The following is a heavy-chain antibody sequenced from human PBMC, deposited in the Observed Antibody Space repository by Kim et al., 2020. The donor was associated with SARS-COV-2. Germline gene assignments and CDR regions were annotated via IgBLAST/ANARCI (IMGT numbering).Heavy chain of an antibody. CDR1: GFTFSSYA. D-gene: IGHD3-16*02. Sequence: GGSLRLSCAASGFTFSSYAMSWVRQAPGKGLEWVSAISGSGGSTYYADSVKGRFTISRDNSKNTLYLQMNSLRAEDTAVYYCAKGEYMITFGGVIVLYFDYWGQGTLVTVSS. J-gene: IGHJ4*02. CDR3: AKGEYMITFGGVIVLYFDY. V-gene: IGHV3-23*01. CDR2: ISGSGGST.